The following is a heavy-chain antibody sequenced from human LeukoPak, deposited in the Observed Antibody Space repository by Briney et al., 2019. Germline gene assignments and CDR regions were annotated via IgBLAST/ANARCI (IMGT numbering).Heavy chain of an antibody. J-gene: IGHJ3*01. CDR2: ISSSSSYI. V-gene: IGHV3-21*01. D-gene: IGHD2-8*02. CDR1: GFTFSSYS. CDR3: AKEIYCTATTCQGNDAFDL. Sequence: GGPLRLSCAASGFTFSSYSMNWVRQAPGKGLEWVSSISSSSSYICYADSVKGRFTISRDNAKNSLYLQMNSLRVEDTAVYYCAKEIYCTATTCQGNDAFDLWGQGTRVTVSS.